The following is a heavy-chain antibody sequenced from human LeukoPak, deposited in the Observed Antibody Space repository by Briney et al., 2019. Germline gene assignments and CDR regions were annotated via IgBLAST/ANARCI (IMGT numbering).Heavy chain of an antibody. V-gene: IGHV3-23*01. CDR2: ISGSCDKT. Sequence: PGGSLRLSCAPSGFTFSNFAKIWVRQAPGKGLEWVSAISGSCDKTHYADSVKGRFTISRDNSKSVLYMQLNNLRPEDTAVYYCGVGHWGRGTLVTVSS. D-gene: IGHD2-15*01. J-gene: IGHJ4*02. CDR3: GVGH. CDR1: GFTFSNFA.